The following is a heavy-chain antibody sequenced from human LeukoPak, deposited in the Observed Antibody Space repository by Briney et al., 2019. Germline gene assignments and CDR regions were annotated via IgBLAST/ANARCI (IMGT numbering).Heavy chain of an antibody. CDR3: ARGLYSGYDL. D-gene: IGHD5-12*01. CDR1: GFIFSTYW. J-gene: IGHJ4*02. V-gene: IGHV3-7*01. Sequence: GGSLRLSCAASGFIFSTYWMSWVRQAPGKGPEWVAVINQDGSKRSYVDSVKGRLTISRDNAKNSLYLQMNSLRAEDTAVYYCARGLYSGYDLWGQGTLVTVSS. CDR2: INQDGSKR.